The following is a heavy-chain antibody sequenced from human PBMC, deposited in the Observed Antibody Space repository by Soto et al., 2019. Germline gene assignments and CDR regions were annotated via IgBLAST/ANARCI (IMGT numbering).Heavy chain of an antibody. CDR3: ARGIAAAGPKLDY. D-gene: IGHD6-13*01. V-gene: IGHV3-48*01. Sequence: EVQLVESGGGLVQPGGSLRLSCAASGFTFSSYSMNWVRQAPGKGLEWVSYISSATTTIYYADSVKGRFTISRDNAKKSLYLQMTSLRADDTAVYYCARGIAAAGPKLDYWGQGTLVTVSS. CDR2: ISSATTTI. CDR1: GFTFSSYS. J-gene: IGHJ4*02.